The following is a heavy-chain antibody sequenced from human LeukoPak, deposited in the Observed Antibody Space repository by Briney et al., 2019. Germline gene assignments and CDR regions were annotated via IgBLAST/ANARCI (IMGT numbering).Heavy chain of an antibody. Sequence: ASVKVSCKASGYTFTGYYMHWVRQAPGQGLEWMGWINPNSGGTNYAQKFQGRVTMTRDTSISTAYMELSRLRSDDTAVYYCARSATYYDILTGYSALDIWGQGTMVTVSS. CDR2: INPNSGGT. J-gene: IGHJ3*02. V-gene: IGHV1-2*02. CDR1: GYTFTGYY. CDR3: ARSATYYDILTGYSALDI. D-gene: IGHD3-9*01.